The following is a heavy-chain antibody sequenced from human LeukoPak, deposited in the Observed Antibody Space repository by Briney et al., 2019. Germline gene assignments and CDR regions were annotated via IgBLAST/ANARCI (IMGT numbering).Heavy chain of an antibody. CDR2: INWNGGST. CDR1: GFTFSSYS. V-gene: IGHV3-20*04. J-gene: IGHJ4*02. CDR3: ARDPYYDSSGYFDY. D-gene: IGHD3-22*01. Sequence: GGSLRLSCAASGFTFSSYSMNWVRQAPGKGLEWVSGINWNGGSTGYADSVKGRFTISRDNAKNSLYLQMNSLRAEDTALYYCARDPYYDSSGYFDYWGQGTLVTVSS.